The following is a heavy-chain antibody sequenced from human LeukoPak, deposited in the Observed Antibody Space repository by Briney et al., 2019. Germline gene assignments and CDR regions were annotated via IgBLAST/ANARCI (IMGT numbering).Heavy chain of an antibody. CDR2: ISAYNGNT. J-gene: IGHJ4*02. CDR3: ASGGGGVRGVIPFDY. D-gene: IGHD3-10*01. Sequence: GASVKVSCKASGYTFTSYGISWVRQAPGQGLEWMGWISAYNGNTNYAQKLQGRVTMTTDTSTSTAYMELRSLRSDDTAVYYFASGGGGVRGVIPFDYWGQGTLVTVSS. V-gene: IGHV1-18*01. CDR1: GYTFTSYG.